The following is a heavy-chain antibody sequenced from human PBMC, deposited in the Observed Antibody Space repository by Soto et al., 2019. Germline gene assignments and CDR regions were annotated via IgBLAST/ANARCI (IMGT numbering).Heavy chain of an antibody. Sequence: VGSLILSCSSFGFNFSSHWLHWARLATRKGPEWVSRVGGDGSTTTYEDSVKGRFTISRDNAKSTLYLQMNSLRVEDTAVYFCAKGVDNYGGPDLDYWGQGTLGPGSS. J-gene: IGHJ4*02. CDR3: AKGVDNYGGPDLDY. CDR1: GFNFSSHW. D-gene: IGHD5-18*01. V-gene: IGHV3-74*01. CDR2: VGGDGSTT.